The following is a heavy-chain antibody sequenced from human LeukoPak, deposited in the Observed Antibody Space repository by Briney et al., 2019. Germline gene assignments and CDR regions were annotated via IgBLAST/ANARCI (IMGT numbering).Heavy chain of an antibody. Sequence: GGSLRLSCAASGFTFSSYWMSWVRQAPGKGLEWVANIKQEGSEKYYVDSVKGRFTIYRDNAKSSLYLQMNSLRAEDTAVYYCARGGVAIDAFDIWGQGTMVTVSS. V-gene: IGHV3-7*03. J-gene: IGHJ3*02. D-gene: IGHD5-12*01. CDR2: IKQEGSEK. CDR3: ARGGVAIDAFDI. CDR1: GFTFSSYW.